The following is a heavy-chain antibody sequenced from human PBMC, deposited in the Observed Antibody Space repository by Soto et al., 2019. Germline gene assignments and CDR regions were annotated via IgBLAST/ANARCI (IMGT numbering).Heavy chain of an antibody. CDR1: GGSISSGGYY. V-gene: IGHV4-31*03. CDR3: ARFAADTGMVWAFDI. J-gene: IGHJ3*02. Sequence: QVQLQESGPGLVKPSQTLSLTCTVSGGSISSGGYYWSWIRQHPGKGLEWIGYIYYSGSTYYNPSLKSRVTISVDTSKNQFSLKLSSVTAADTAVYYCARFAADTGMVWAFDIWGQGTMVTVSS. CDR2: IYYSGST. D-gene: IGHD5-18*01.